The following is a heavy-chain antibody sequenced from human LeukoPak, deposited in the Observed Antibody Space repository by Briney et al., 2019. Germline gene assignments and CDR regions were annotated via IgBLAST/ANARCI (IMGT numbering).Heavy chain of an antibody. CDR3: ARTWFYYDSSGYPY. J-gene: IGHJ4*02. Sequence: PSETLSLTCAVYGGSFSGYYWSWIRQPPGKGLEWIGEINHSGSTNYNPSLKSRVTISVDTSKNQFSLKLSSVTAANTAVYYCARTWFYYDSSGYPYGGQGTLVTVSS. V-gene: IGHV4-34*01. CDR2: INHSGST. D-gene: IGHD3-22*01. CDR1: GGSFSGYY.